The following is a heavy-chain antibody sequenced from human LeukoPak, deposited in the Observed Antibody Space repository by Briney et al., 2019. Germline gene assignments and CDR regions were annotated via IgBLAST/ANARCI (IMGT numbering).Heavy chain of an antibody. Sequence: PSETLSLTCTVSGGSISSGSYYWSWIRQPAGKGLEWIGRIYTSGSTNYNPSLKSRVTISVDTSKNQFSLKLSSVTAADTAVYYCATAGGQWLVNGPGADAFDIWGQGTMVTVSS. V-gene: IGHV4-61*02. J-gene: IGHJ3*02. CDR1: GGSISSGSYY. CDR2: IYTSGST. D-gene: IGHD6-19*01. CDR3: ATAGGQWLVNGPGADAFDI.